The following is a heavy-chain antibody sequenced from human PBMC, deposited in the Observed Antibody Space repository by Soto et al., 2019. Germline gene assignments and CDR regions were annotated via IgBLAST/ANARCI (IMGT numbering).Heavy chain of an antibody. Sequence: GASVKVSCKASGGTFSSYAISWVRQAPGQGLEWMGGIIPIFGTANYAQKFQGRVTITADESTSTAYMELSSLRSEDTAVYYCATRITIAVAGPYFDYWGQGTLVTVSS. D-gene: IGHD6-19*01. CDR3: ATRITIAVAGPYFDY. V-gene: IGHV1-69*13. CDR1: GGTFSSYA. J-gene: IGHJ4*02. CDR2: IIPIFGTA.